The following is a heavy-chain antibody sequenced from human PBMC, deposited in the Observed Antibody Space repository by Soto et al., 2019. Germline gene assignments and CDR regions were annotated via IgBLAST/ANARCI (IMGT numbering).Heavy chain of an antibody. CDR2: IIPIFPTP. D-gene: IGHD6-25*01. Sequence: QVQLVQSGAEVKKPGSSVTVSCKASGGTFGNSAISWVRQAPGQGLEWMGGIIPIFPTPDYAQKFPGRVRITGDESTSTAYMELTSLRSEHPAVYYCARDKERQQIGATYYYGIDVWGQGTTVTVSS. V-gene: IGHV1-69*12. CDR3: ARDKERQQIGATYYYGIDV. J-gene: IGHJ6*02. CDR1: GGTFGNSA.